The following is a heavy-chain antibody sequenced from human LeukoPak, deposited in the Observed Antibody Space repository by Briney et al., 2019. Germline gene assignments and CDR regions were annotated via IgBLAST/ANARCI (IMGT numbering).Heavy chain of an antibody. D-gene: IGHD2-21*02. V-gene: IGHV5-51*01. CDR1: GYSFTSYW. Sequence: GESLKTSCKGSGYSFTSYWIGWVRQMPGKGLEWMGIIYPGDSDTRYSPSFQGQVTISADKSISTAYLQWSSLKASDTAMYYCASKYCGGDCYGAFDIWGQGTMVTVSS. J-gene: IGHJ3*02. CDR3: ASKYCGGDCYGAFDI. CDR2: IYPGDSDT.